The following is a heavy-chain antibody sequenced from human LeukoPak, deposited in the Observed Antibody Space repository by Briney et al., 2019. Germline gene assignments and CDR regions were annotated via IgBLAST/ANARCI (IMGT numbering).Heavy chain of an antibody. CDR3: ARITVTTPRAWFDP. V-gene: IGHV2-70*11. CDR1: GFSLSTSGMC. J-gene: IGHJ5*02. CDR2: IDWDDDK. D-gene: IGHD4-17*01. Sequence: SGPALVKPTQTLTLTCTFSGFSLSTSGMCVSWIRQPPGKALEWLARIDWDDDKYYSTSLKTRLTISKGTSKNQVVLTMTNIDPVDTATYYCARITVTTPRAWFDPWGQGTLVTVSS.